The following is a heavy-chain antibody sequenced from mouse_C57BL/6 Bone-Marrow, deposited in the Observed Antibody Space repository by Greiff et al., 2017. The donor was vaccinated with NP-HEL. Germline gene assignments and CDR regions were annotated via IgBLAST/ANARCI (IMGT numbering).Heavy chain of an antibody. V-gene: IGHV1-63*01. CDR1: GYTFTNYW. CDR2: IYPGGGYT. CDR3: ARWGGRNAMDY. Sequence: QVQLQQSGAELVRPGTSVKMSCKASGYTFTNYWIGWAKQRPGHGLEWIGDIYPGGGYTNYNEKFKGKATLTADKSSSTAYMQFSSLTSEDSAIYYCARWGGRNAMDYWGQGTSVTVSA. D-gene: IGHD2-1*01. J-gene: IGHJ4*01.